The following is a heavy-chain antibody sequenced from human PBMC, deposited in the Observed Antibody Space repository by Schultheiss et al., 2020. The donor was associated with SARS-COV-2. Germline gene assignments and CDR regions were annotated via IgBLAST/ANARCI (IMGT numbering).Heavy chain of an antibody. D-gene: IGHD6-19*01. V-gene: IGHV3-23*01. CDR1: GFTFSSYE. J-gene: IGHJ4*02. Sequence: GGSLRLSCAASGFTFSSYEMNWVRQAPGKGLEWVSAISGSGGSTYYADSVKGRFTISRDNSKNTLYLQMNSLRAEDTAVYYCAKDFLPVAGNYFDYWGQGTLVTVSS. CDR2: ISGSGGST. CDR3: AKDFLPVAGNYFDY.